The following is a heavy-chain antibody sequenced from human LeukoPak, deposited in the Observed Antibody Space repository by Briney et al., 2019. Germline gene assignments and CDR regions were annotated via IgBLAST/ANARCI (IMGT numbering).Heavy chain of an antibody. Sequence: SDALSLTCTVSGCFISSYYWSWIRQPAGKGLEWIGGIYTSGSTNYNPSLKSRVTMSVDTSKNQFSLKLSSVTAADTAVYYCARDRSTNMDVWGKGTTVTVSS. CDR3: ARDRSTNMDV. V-gene: IGHV4-4*07. J-gene: IGHJ6*03. CDR1: GCFISSYY. CDR2: IYTSGST.